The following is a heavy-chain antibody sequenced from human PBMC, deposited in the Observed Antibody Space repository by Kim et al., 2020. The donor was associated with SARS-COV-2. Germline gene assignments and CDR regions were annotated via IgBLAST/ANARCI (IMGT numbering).Heavy chain of an antibody. CDR2: ISSSGSTI. Sequence: GGSLRLSCAASGFTFSDYYMSWIRQAPGKGLEWVSYISSSGSTIYYADSVKGRFTISSDNDKNSLYLQMNTLRAEDTTVYYCARDSAPGDTAMVNTGGIDYWGQGTLVTVSS. V-gene: IGHV3-11*01. CDR3: ARDSAPGDTAMVNTGGIDY. J-gene: IGHJ4*02. D-gene: IGHD5-18*01. CDR1: GFTFSDYY.